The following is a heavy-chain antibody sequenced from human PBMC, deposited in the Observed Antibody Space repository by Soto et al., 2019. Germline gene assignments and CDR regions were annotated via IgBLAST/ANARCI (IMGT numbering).Heavy chain of an antibody. J-gene: IGHJ6*02. CDR2: FFSDAER. CDR3: VRMDGDSNYYAMDV. Sequence: QVTLKESGPVLVKPTETLTLTCTVSGFSLGNGRMGVSWIRQPPGKPLEWLAHFFSDAERSYSASMQSRLTMSMDTSGSQVVLIMTNMDPVDTATYYCVRMDGDSNYYAMDVWGQGTTVTVSS. D-gene: IGHD4-17*01. CDR1: GFSLGNGRMG. V-gene: IGHV2-26*01.